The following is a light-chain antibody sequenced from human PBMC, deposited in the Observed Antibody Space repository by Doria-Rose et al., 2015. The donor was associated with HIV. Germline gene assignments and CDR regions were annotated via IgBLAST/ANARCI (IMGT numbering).Light chain of an antibody. CDR2: DAS. J-gene: IGKJ5*01. V-gene: IGKV3-20*01. Sequence: TQSPGTLPLSPGERATLSCRASQRVKSSYLAWYQQKPGQAPRLLIYDASTRATGITDRFSGSGSGTDFTLTISRLEPEDVAVYYCQQYGTSRGPFGQGIRLEIK. CDR3: QQYGTSRGP. CDR1: QRVKSSY.